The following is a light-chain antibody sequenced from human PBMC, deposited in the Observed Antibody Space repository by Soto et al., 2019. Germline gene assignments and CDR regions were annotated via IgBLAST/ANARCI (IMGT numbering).Light chain of an antibody. V-gene: IGKV1-9*01. CDR1: HDISTY. J-gene: IGKJ5*01. CDR2: EAS. Sequence: DIRVTQSPSSLSASVGDRVTITCRASHDISTYLAWYQQKPGKAPKLMIYEASTLQSGVPSRFSGSGSGTEFTLTISGLLPEDFATYHCQQLNTLPFTFGQGTRLEIK. CDR3: QQLNTLPFT.